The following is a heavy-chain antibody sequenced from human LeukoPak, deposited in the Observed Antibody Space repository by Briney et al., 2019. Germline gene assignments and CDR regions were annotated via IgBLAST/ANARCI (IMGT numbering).Heavy chain of an antibody. CDR3: ASVNDYGDPLPRYMDV. Sequence: SETLSLTCAVSGGSISSSNWWSWLRQPPGKGLEWIGEIYHSGSTNYNPSLKSRVTISVDKSKNQFSLKLSSVTAADTAVYYCASVNDYGDPLPRYMDVWGKGTAVTVSS. V-gene: IGHV4-4*02. J-gene: IGHJ6*03. CDR2: IYHSGST. D-gene: IGHD4-17*01. CDR1: GGSISSSNW.